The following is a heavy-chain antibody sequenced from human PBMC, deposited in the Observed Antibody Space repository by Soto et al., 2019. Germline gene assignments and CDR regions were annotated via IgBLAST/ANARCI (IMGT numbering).Heavy chain of an antibody. Sequence: EVQLLESGGGLVQPGGSLRLSCAASGFVFSSYAMSWVRQGPGKGLEWVSAISGSGTTAYYADSVKGRFIFSRDNPKNTMYLQMNSLRAEDTAVYFCAKTTDGWFSAFEIWGQGTVVTVSS. CDR2: ISGSGTTA. CDR1: GFVFSSYA. J-gene: IGHJ3*02. D-gene: IGHD6-19*01. CDR3: AKTTDGWFSAFEI. V-gene: IGHV3-23*01.